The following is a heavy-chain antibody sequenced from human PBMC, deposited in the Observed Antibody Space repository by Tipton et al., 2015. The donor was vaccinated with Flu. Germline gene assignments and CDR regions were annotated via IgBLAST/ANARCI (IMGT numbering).Heavy chain of an antibody. CDR2: ISGGAGGT. Sequence: SLRLSCAASGFTFSIYAMSWVRQAPGKRLEWISAISGGAGGTYYADSVKGRFSISRDNGRNSLYLQMDRLTVDDTAVYFCARDLGDGHNQLYFNGLDVLGQGTTVTGSS. D-gene: IGHD5-24*01. V-gene: IGHV3-23*01. CDR1: GFTFSIYA. CDR3: ARDLGDGHNQLYFNGLDV. J-gene: IGHJ6*02.